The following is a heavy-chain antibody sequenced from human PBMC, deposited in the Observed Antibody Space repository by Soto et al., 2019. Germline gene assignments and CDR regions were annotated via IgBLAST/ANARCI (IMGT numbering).Heavy chain of an antibody. V-gene: IGHV4-39*01. Sequence: SETLSLTCTVSGGSISSSSYYWGWIRQPPGKGLEWIGSIYYSGSTYYNPSLKSRVTISVDTSKNQFSLKLSSVTAADTAVYYCERLTDFWSGYYAPVGFWFDPWGQGTLVTVSS. CDR3: ERLTDFWSGYYAPVGFWFDP. CDR2: IYYSGST. D-gene: IGHD3-3*01. CDR1: GGSISSSSYY. J-gene: IGHJ5*02.